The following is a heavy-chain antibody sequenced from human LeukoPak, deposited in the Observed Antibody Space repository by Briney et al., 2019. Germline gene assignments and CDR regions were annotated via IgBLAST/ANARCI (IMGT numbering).Heavy chain of an antibody. CDR2: INPSGGST. D-gene: IGHD3-10*01. V-gene: IGHV1-46*01. J-gene: IGHJ5*02. CDR1: GYTFTIYY. Sequence: ASVKVSCKASGYTFTIYYMHWVRQAPGQGLEWMGIINPSGGSTSYAQKFQGRVTMTRDTSTSTVYMELSSLRSEDTAVYYCARRNGYGSGANWFDPWGQGTLVTVSS. CDR3: ARRNGYGSGANWFDP.